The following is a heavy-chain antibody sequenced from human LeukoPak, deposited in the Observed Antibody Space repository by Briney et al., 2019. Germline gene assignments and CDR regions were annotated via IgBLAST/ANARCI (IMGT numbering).Heavy chain of an antibody. J-gene: IGHJ6*02. CDR3: AREYLTIPYGMDV. V-gene: IGHV3-33*01. Sequence: GGSLRLSCAASGFTFSSYGMHWVRQAPGKGLEWVAVIWYDGSNKYYADSVKGRFTISRDNSKNTLYLQMNSLRAEDTAVYYCAREYLTIPYGMDVWGRGTTVTVSS. D-gene: IGHD3-3*01. CDR2: IWYDGSNK. CDR1: GFTFSSYG.